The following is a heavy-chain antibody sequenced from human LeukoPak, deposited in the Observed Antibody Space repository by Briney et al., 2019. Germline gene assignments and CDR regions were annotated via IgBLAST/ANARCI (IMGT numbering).Heavy chain of an antibody. CDR2: IYYSGSP. J-gene: IGHJ4*02. CDR1: GGSISSYY. Sequence: SEPLSLTCTVSGGSISSYYWSWIRQPPGKGLEWGGYIYYSGSPSYSPFLKSRVTISVDTAKNHFSLELSSVTAADTAVYYCARSVAVPFFDYWGQGTLVTVST. CDR3: ARSVAVPFFDY. D-gene: IGHD6-19*01. V-gene: IGHV4-59*01.